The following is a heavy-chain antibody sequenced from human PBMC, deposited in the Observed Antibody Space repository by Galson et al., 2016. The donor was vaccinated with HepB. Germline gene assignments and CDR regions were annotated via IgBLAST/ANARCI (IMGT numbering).Heavy chain of an antibody. CDR3: ARGYGYLDY. Sequence: SLRLSCAASGFAFSTYAMHWVRQAPGKGLEWVAVIWYDGSNEYYADSVKGRFTISRDNSKNTLFLQMNSLRAEDTAVYSCARGYGYLDYWGQGMLVTGSS. J-gene: IGHJ4*02. CDR1: GFAFSTYA. D-gene: IGHD5-18*01. CDR2: IWYDGSNE. V-gene: IGHV3-33*01.